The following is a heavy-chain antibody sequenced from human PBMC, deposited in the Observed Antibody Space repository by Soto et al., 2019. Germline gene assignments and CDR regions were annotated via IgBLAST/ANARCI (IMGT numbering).Heavy chain of an antibody. CDR2: IIPIFGTT. D-gene: IGHD6-13*01. V-gene: IGHV1-69*06. Sequence: QVQLVQSEAEVKMPGSSVKVSCKASGGTFSGYGINWVRQAPGQGLEWVGGIIPIFGTTNYAQRFQGRVTITAVKSTNTAYMELSRLKSEDTAVFYCARGRIAAAGRGSFDYWGRGTLVTVSS. CDR1: GGTFSGYG. J-gene: IGHJ4*02. CDR3: ARGRIAAAGRGSFDY.